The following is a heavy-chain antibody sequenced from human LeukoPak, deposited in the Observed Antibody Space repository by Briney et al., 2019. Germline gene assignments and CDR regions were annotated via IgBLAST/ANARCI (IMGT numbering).Heavy chain of an antibody. CDR2: ISYDGSNK. Sequence: GGSLRLSCTASGFTFSSYGMHWVRQAPGKGLEWVGVISYDGSNKYYADSVKGRFTISRDNSKNTLYLQMNSLRAEDTAVYYCAKDSDYYGSGSRFDYWGQGTLVTVSS. V-gene: IGHV3-30*18. J-gene: IGHJ4*02. CDR3: AKDSDYYGSGSRFDY. CDR1: GFTFSSYG. D-gene: IGHD3-10*01.